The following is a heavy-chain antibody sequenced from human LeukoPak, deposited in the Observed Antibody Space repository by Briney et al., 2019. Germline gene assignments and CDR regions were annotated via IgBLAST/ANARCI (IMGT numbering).Heavy chain of an antibody. J-gene: IGHJ4*02. Sequence: PGGSLRLSCAASGFTFSTYSMNWVRQAPGKGLEWVSSISSSSSYIYYADSVRGRFTISRDNAKNSLYLQMNSLRAEDTAVYYCARETTILGYCSSTSCYTVDYWGQGTLVTVSS. CDR3: ARETTILGYCSSTSCYTVDY. D-gene: IGHD2-2*02. CDR2: ISSSSSYI. V-gene: IGHV3-21*01. CDR1: GFTFSTYS.